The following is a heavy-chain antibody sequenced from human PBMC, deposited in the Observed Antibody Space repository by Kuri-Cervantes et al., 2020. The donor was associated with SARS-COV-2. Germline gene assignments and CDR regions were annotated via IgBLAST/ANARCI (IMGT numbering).Heavy chain of an antibody. CDR3: ARGFLEWLDY. D-gene: IGHD3-3*01. CDR1: GFTFSSYS. J-gene: IGHJ4*02. Sequence: GESLKISCAASGFTFSSYSMHWVRQAPGKGLVWVSRINSDGSSTSYADSVKGRFTISRDNSKNTLYLQMNSLRAEDTAVYYCARGFLEWLDYWGQGTLVTVSS. CDR2: INSDGSST. V-gene: IGHV3-74*01.